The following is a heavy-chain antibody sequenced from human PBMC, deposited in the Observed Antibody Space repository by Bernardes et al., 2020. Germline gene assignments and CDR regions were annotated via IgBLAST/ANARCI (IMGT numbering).Heavy chain of an antibody. Sequence: GGSLRLSCAASGFTFSSYWMSWVRQAPGKGLEWVAHIKQDGSDTYYVDSVKGRFTISRDNAKNSLYLQMNSLRAEDTAVYYCARPPWTVSGYDGSFDYWGQGTRVTVSS. D-gene: IGHD5-12*01. V-gene: IGHV3-7*01. J-gene: IGHJ4*02. CDR2: IKQDGSDT. CDR1: GFTFSSYW. CDR3: ARPPWTVSGYDGSFDY.